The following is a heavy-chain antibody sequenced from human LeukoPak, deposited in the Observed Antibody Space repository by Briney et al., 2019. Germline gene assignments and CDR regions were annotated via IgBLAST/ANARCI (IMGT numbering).Heavy chain of an antibody. D-gene: IGHD3-22*01. Sequence: GGSLRLSCAASGFTFSSYAMSWVRQAPGKGLEWVSAISGSGGSTYYADSVKGRFTISRDNSKNTLYLQMNSLRAEDTAVYYCATAGAKWFSGMDVWGQGTTVTVSS. J-gene: IGHJ6*02. CDR3: ATAGAKWFSGMDV. CDR1: GFTFSSYA. V-gene: IGHV3-23*01. CDR2: ISGSGGST.